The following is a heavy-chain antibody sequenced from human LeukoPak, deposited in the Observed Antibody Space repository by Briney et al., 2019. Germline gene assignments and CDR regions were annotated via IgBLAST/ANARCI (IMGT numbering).Heavy chain of an antibody. V-gene: IGHV1-46*01. CDR1: GYIFTSYY. CDR2: INPSGGST. D-gene: IGHD2-2*01. Sequence: AASEKVSCKASGYIFTSYYMHWVRQAPGQGLEWMEIINPSGGSTSYAQKFQGRVTMTRDTSTSTVYMELSSLRSEDTAVYYCARDCSSTSCPPGSWGQGTLVTVSS. J-gene: IGHJ5*02. CDR3: ARDCSSTSCPPGS.